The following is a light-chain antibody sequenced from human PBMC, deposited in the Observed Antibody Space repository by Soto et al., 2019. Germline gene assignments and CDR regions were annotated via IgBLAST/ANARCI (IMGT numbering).Light chain of an antibody. CDR2: DVS. J-gene: IGLJ1*01. V-gene: IGLV2-11*01. CDR1: SSDVGGYNY. CDR3: CSDAGRFPYV. Sequence: QSALTQPPSVSGSPGQSVSISCTGTSSDVGGYNYVSWYQHHPGKAPKLMNYDVSKRPSGVPDRFSGSKSGNTASLTISVLQAEDEADYCCCSDAGRFPYVFGTGTKLTVL.